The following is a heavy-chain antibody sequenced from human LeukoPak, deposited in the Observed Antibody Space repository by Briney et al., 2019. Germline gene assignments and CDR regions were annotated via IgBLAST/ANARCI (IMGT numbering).Heavy chain of an antibody. CDR2: IRRDGDEK. Sequence: GGSLRLSCAASGFTFSNYWMSWVRQAPGKGLEWVANIRRDGDEKYYVDSVKGRFTISRDNAKNSLFLQMNSLRAEDTAVYYCARETGSDGECQFDNWGQGTLVTVSS. CDR3: ARETGSDGECQFDN. CDR1: GFTFSNYW. D-gene: IGHD2-21*01. V-gene: IGHV3-7*01. J-gene: IGHJ4*02.